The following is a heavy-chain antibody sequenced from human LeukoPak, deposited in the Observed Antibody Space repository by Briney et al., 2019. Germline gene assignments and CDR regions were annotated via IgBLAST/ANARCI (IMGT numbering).Heavy chain of an antibody. Sequence: PSETLSLTCAVSGGCINSGGYSWSWIRQPPGKGLEWMGYIYHSGSTYYNPSLKSRVTMSVDRSKNHFSLRLHSVTGAGPAVYFCARGYGTFDFWGQGILVTVSS. CDR3: ARGYGTFDF. CDR2: IYHSGST. D-gene: IGHD5-18*01. CDR1: GGCINSGGYS. J-gene: IGHJ4*02. V-gene: IGHV4-30-2*01.